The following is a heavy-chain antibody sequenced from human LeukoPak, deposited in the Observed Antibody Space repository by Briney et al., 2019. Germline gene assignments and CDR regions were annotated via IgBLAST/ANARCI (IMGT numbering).Heavy chain of an antibody. CDR3: ARSYSDGSGSYYKQAP. CDR1: GYTFTSYG. V-gene: IGHV1-18*01. J-gene: IGHJ5*02. CDR2: ISAYNGNT. D-gene: IGHD3-10*01. Sequence: ASVKVSCKASGYTFTSYGISWVRQAPGQGLEWMGWISAYNGNTNYAQKLQGRVTMTTDTSTSTAYMELRSLRSDDTAVYYCARSYSDGSGSYYKQAPWGQGTLVTVSS.